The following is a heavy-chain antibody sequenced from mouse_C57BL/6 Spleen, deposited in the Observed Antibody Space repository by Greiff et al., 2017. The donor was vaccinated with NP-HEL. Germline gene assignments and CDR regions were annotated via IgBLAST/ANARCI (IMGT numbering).Heavy chain of an antibody. V-gene: IGHV1-82*01. CDR2: IYPGDGDT. Sequence: VKLQESGPELVKPGASVKISCKASGYAFSSSWMNWVKQRPGKGLEWIGRIYPGDGDTNYNGKFKGKATLTADKSSSTAYMQLSSLTSEDSAVYFCARVTTASYYFDYWGQGTTLTVSS. CDR3: ARVTTASYYFDY. J-gene: IGHJ2*01. CDR1: GYAFSSSW. D-gene: IGHD1-2*01.